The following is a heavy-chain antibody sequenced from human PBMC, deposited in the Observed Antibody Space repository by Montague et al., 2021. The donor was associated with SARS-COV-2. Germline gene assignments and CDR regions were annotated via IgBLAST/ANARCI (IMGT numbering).Heavy chain of an antibody. J-gene: IGHJ6*02. Sequence: CAISGDSVAKHSAGSIWIRQEPSTGREWLSRTYYRTKWYNEYAXXXKXXXNIXPDTSKNHLSLQVNSVTPEDTAVYYCAREGEWELQGPRHSSFYFAMDVWGQGTSVTVSS. D-gene: IGHD1-26*01. CDR3: AREGEWELQGPRHSSFYFAMDV. CDR1: GDSVAKHSAG. V-gene: IGHV6-1*01. CDR2: TYYRTKWYN.